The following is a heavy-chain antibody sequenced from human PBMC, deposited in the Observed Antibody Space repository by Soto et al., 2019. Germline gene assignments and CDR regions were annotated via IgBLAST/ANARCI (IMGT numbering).Heavy chain of an antibody. CDR3: ARNDCSSTSCYAGGYYGMDV. D-gene: IGHD2-2*01. V-gene: IGHV4-4*02. J-gene: IGHJ6*02. Sequence: QVQLQESGPGLVKPSGTLSLTCAVSGGSISSSNWWSWVRQPPGKGLEGIGEIYHSGSTNYNPSLKSRVTISVDKSKNQFSLKLSSVTAADTAVYYCARNDCSSTSCYAGGYYGMDVWGQGTTVTVSS. CDR1: GGSISSSNW. CDR2: IYHSGST.